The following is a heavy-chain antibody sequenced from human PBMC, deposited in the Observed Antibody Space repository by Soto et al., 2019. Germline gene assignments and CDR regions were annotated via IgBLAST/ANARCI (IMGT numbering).Heavy chain of an antibody. Sequence: QVQLVESGGGVVQPGRSLRLSCAAYGFTFSRYGMHWVRQAPGKGLEWVAVILYDGSNKYYTDSVKGRFTISRDNSKNTLYLQINSLRAEDTAMYYCSRGDYWGQGTLVIVSS. CDR1: GFTFSRYG. CDR2: ILYDGSNK. CDR3: SRGDY. V-gene: IGHV3-33*01. J-gene: IGHJ4*02.